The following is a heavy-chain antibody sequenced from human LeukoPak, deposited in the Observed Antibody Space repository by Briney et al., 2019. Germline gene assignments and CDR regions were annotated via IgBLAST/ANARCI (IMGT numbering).Heavy chain of an antibody. V-gene: IGHV1-69*04. J-gene: IGHJ5*02. CDR2: IIPILGIA. CDR3: AKGGSGYFADL. CDR1: GGTFSSYA. D-gene: IGHD3-22*01. Sequence: ASVKVSCKASGGTFSSYAISWVRQAPGQGLEWMGRIIPILGIANYAQKFQGRVTITADKSTSTAYMELSSLRSEDTALYYCAKGGSGYFADLWGQGTLVTVSS.